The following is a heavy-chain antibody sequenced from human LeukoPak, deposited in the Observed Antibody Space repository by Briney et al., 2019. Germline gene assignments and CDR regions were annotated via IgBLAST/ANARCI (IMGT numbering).Heavy chain of an antibody. V-gene: IGHV3-74*01. CDR1: GFTFSSYS. CDR3: ARGHYYDMDV. J-gene: IGHJ6*02. Sequence: WVSLRLSCAASGFTFSSYSMNWVRQAPGKGLVWVSRTNSGGSSTIYADSVKGRFTISRENAKKALYLQRNSRRAEDTAVYYCARGHYYDMDVWGQGTTVT. CDR2: TNSGGSST.